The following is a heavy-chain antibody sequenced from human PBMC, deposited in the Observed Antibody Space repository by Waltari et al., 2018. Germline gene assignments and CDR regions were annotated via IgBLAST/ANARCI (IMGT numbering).Heavy chain of an antibody. CDR2: ISSDGDSE. Sequence: QVQLVESGGGVVQPGGSLRLSCVASDFTFSDYSIHWVRQAPGQGLGWVSVISSDGDSERYEDSVQGRFAISRDNPGNTVYLQMNDLRAEDTGVYYCARDKEDRVDYWGQGILVSVSS. D-gene: IGHD3-22*01. CDR1: DFTFSDYS. CDR3: ARDKEDRVDY. J-gene: IGHJ4*02. V-gene: IGHV3-30*09.